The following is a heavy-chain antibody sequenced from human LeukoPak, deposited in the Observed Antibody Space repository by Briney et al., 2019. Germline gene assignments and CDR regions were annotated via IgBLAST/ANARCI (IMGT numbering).Heavy chain of an antibody. CDR2: ISSSSSYI. CDR1: GFTFSSYS. Sequence: GGSLRLSCAASGFTFSSYSMNWVRQAPGKGLEWVSSISSSSSYIYYADSVKGRFTISRDNAKNSLYLQMNSLRAEDTAVYYCARDPRYNWNAPPGIWGQGTMVTVSS. D-gene: IGHD1-1*01. J-gene: IGHJ3*02. CDR3: ARDPRYNWNAPPGI. V-gene: IGHV3-21*01.